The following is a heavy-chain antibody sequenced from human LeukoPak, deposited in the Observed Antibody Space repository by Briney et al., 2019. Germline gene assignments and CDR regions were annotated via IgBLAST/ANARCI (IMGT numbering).Heavy chain of an antibody. CDR2: ISAYNGNT. CDR3: ARVFRGYYDFRSGREPYGMDV. D-gene: IGHD3-3*01. J-gene: IGHJ6*02. CDR1: GYTFTSYG. Sequence: ASVKVSCKASGYTFTSYGISRVRQAPGQGLEWMGWISAYNGNTNYAQKLQGRVTMTTDTSTSTAYMELRSLRSDDTAVYYCARVFRGYYDFRSGREPYGMDVWGQGTTVTVSS. V-gene: IGHV1-18*01.